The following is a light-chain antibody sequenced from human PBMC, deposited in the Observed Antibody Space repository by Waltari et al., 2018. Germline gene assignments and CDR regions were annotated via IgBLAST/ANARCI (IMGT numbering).Light chain of an antibody. J-gene: IGLJ3*02. Sequence: QSALTQPASVSGSPGQSIIISCTGTSSDVGGNNHVSWFLHHPGKAPKLMIHDVNERPSGVSSRFSGSKSGNTASLTISGLQAEDEAIYYYNSYTSGRTWVFGGGTRLTVL. V-gene: IGLV2-14*03. CDR2: DVN. CDR3: NSYTSGRTWV. CDR1: SSDVGGNNH.